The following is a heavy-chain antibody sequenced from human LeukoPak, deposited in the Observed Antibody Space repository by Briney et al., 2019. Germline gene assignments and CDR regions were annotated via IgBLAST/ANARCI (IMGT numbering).Heavy chain of an antibody. V-gene: IGHV1-46*01. Sequence: ASVKVSCKASGYTFTSYYMHWVRHAPGQGLEWMGIINPSGGSTSYAQKFQGRVTMTRDTSTSTVYMELSSLRSEDTAVYYCAALTGPYSGSYYGSFDYWGQGTLVTVSS. D-gene: IGHD1-26*01. J-gene: IGHJ4*02. CDR2: INPSGGST. CDR3: AALTGPYSGSYYGSFDY. CDR1: GYTFTSYY.